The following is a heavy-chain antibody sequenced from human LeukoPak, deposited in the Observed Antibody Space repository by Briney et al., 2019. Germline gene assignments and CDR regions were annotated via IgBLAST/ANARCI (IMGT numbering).Heavy chain of an antibody. V-gene: IGHV3-11*05. CDR2: ISSSSSYT. J-gene: IGHJ4*02. Sequence: GGSLRLSCAASGFTFSEYYMSWIRQAPGKGLEWVSYISSSSSYTNYADSVKGRFTISRDNAKNSLYLQMNSLRAEDTAVYYCAREHEAAARGGDYWGQGTLVTVSS. CDR1: GFTFSEYY. D-gene: IGHD6-13*01. CDR3: AREHEAAARGGDY.